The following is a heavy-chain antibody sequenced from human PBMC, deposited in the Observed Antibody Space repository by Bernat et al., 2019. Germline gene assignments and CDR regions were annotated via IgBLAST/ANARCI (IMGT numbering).Heavy chain of an antibody. Sequence: EVELVESGGGLVQPGGSLRLSCTASGFTFSTYAMHWVRQTPGKGLEYVSALLYNGAHPQYANSVKGRFTISRDNSKNTLYLQMGSLRAEDTAMYYFAGDKDGGYAFDYRGQGNLVPLSS. V-gene: IGHV3-64*01. D-gene: IGHD5-12*01. CDR3: AGDKDGGYAFDY. CDR1: GFTFSTYA. J-gene: IGHJ4*02. CDR2: LLYNGAHP.